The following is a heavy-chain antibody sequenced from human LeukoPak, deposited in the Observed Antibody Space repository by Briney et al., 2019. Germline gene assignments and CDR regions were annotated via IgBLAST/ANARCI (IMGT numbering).Heavy chain of an antibody. J-gene: IGHJ1*01. CDR1: GGSISSYY. CDR3: AREVAGTGYFQV. V-gene: IGHV4-4*07. Sequence: SETLSLTCTVSGGSISSYYWNWIRQPAGKGLEWIGRIYTSGSTNYNPSLKSRVTISVDSSQNQFSLKLTSVTAADTAVYYCAREVAGTGYFQVWGLGTPVTVSS. D-gene: IGHD6-19*01. CDR2: IYTSGST.